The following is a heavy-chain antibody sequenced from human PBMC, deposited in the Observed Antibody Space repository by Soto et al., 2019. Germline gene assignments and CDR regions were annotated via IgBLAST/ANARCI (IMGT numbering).Heavy chain of an antibody. D-gene: IGHD5-12*01. V-gene: IGHV3-21*01. J-gene: IGHJ4*02. Sequence: EVQLVESGGGLVKPGGSLRLSCAASGFTFSSYSRNWVRQAPGKGLEWVSSISSSSSYIYYADSVKGRFTISRDNAKNSLYRQMNSLRAEDTAVYYCARDRRDGYNVDYWGQGTLVTVSS. CDR1: GFTFSSYS. CDR3: ARDRRDGYNVDY. CDR2: ISSSSSYI.